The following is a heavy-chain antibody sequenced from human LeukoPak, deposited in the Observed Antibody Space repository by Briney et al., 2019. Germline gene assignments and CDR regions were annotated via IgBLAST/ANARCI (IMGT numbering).Heavy chain of an antibody. Sequence: SETLSLTCTVSGGSISSYYWSWIRQPPGKGLEWIGEIYHSGSTNDNPSLKSRVTISVDKSKTQVSLKLNSVTAADTAVYYCARVLRGGLEYFDYWGQGTLVTVSS. J-gene: IGHJ4*02. V-gene: IGHV4-59*12. CDR3: ARVLRGGLEYFDY. CDR1: GGSISSYY. CDR2: IYHSGST.